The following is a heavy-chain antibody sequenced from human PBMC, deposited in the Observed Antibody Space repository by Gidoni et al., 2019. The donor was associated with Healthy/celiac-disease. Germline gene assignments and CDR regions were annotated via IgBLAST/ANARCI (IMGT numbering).Heavy chain of an antibody. CDR2: IWYDGSNK. V-gene: IGHV3-33*01. D-gene: IGHD6-13*01. J-gene: IGHJ6*02. CDR1: GFTFSSYG. CDR3: AREWGSIAAAGGMDV. Sequence: QVQLVESGGGVVQPGRSLRLSCAASGFTFSSYGMHWVRQAPGKGLEWVAVIWYDGSNKYYADSVKGRFTISRDNSKNTLYLQMNSLRAEDTAVYYCAREWGSIAAAGGMDVWGQGTTVTVSS.